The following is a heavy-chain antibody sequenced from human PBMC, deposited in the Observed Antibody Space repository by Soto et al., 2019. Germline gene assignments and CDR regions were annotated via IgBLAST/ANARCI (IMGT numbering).Heavy chain of an antibody. V-gene: IGHV1-3*01. CDR2: INAGNGNT. Sequence: GASVKVSCKASGYTFTSYAIHWVRQAPGQRLEWMGWINAGNGNTKYSQKFQGRVTITTDTSASTAYMELSSLRSEDTAVYYCAREYSSSSGRSFDYWGQGTLVTVSS. CDR3: AREYSSSSGRSFDY. J-gene: IGHJ4*02. D-gene: IGHD6-6*01. CDR1: GYTFTSYA.